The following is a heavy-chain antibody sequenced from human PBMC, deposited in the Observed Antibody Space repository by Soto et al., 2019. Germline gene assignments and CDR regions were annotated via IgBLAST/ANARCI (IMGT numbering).Heavy chain of an antibody. Sequence: PSETLSLTCTVSGGSMSNYYWSWIRQPAGKGLEWIGRIYTTGSTHYNPSLKSRVTLSIDMSKNQFSPKLNSVTAADTAVYYCARAWYYYDSSGYSRNNWFDPWGQGTLVTVSS. V-gene: IGHV4-4*07. CDR1: GGSMSNYY. CDR3: ARAWYYYDSSGYSRNNWFDP. CDR2: IYTTGST. J-gene: IGHJ5*02. D-gene: IGHD3-22*01.